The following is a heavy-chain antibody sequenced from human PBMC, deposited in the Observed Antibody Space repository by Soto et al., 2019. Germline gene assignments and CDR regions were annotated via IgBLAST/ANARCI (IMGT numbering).Heavy chain of an antibody. CDR3: ASTAHSSGWYSGGFDY. CDR2: IFDSGST. V-gene: IGHV4-59*01. D-gene: IGHD6-19*01. CDR1: SGSISNYY. J-gene: IGHJ4*02. Sequence: PSETLSLTCTVSSGSISNYYWSWIRQPPGKGLEWVGYIFDSGSTNYNPSLKSRVTISVDTSKNQFSLKLSSVTAADTAVYYCASTAHSSGWYSGGFDYWGQGTLVTVSS.